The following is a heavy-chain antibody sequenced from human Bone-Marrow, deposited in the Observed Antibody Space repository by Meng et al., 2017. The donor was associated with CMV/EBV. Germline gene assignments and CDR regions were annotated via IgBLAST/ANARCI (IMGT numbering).Heavy chain of an antibody. V-gene: IGHV4-39*07. D-gene: IGHD3-3*01. CDR3: ARSLLEWLLIGIDY. CDR2: IYYSGST. Sequence: SGGSISSSSYYWGWIRQPPGKGLEWSGSIYYSGSTYYNPSLKSRVTISVDTSKNQFSLKLSSVTAADTAVYYCARSLLEWLLIGIDYWGQGTLVTVSS. J-gene: IGHJ4*02. CDR1: GGSISSSSYY.